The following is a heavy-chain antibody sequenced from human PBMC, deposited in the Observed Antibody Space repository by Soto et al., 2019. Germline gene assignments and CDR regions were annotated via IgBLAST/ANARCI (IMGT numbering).Heavy chain of an antibody. CDR1: GVSISSSSYY. CDR3: ARHVKDLWFGELMDYGMDV. D-gene: IGHD3-10*01. CDR2: IYYSGST. Sequence: SDTLSLTCTVSGVSISSSSYYLGWIRQPPGKGLEWIGSIYYSGSTYYNPSLKSRVTISVDTSKNQFSLKLSSVTAADTAVYYCARHVKDLWFGELMDYGMDVWGQGTTVTVSS. V-gene: IGHV4-39*01. J-gene: IGHJ6*02.